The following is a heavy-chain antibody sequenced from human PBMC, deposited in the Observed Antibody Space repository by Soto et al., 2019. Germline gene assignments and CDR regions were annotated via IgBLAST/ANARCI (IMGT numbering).Heavy chain of an antibody. Sequence: EVQLVESGGGLVKPGESLRLSCAASEFSFTSAWMSWVRQAPGKGLELGGRILSKAHGGTADYAAPVKGRFTISRDDSKNTLYLQMNSLKTDDTAVYYCTTHLVGSLPGDWGHWGQGTLVAVSS. J-gene: IGHJ1*01. CDR2: ILSKAHGGTA. V-gene: IGHV3-15*01. CDR3: TTHLVGSLPGDWGH. D-gene: IGHD2-2*01. CDR1: EFSFTSAW.